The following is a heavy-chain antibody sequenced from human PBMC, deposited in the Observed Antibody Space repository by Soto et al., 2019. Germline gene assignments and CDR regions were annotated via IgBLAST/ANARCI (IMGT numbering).Heavy chain of an antibody. V-gene: IGHV4-59*08. CDR2: IYHSGST. Sequence: SETLSLTCSVSGGSLINNYWSWIRQPPGKGLEWIGSIYHSGSTNYNPSLKSRVTISVDTSKSQFSLKVSSVTAADTAVYYCARHLGFFDPWGQGTLVTVSS. CDR1: GGSLINNY. J-gene: IGHJ5*02. D-gene: IGHD2-15*01. CDR3: ARHLGFFDP.